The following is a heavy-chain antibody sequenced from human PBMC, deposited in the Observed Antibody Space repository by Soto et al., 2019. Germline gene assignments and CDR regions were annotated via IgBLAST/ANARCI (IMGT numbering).Heavy chain of an antibody. J-gene: IGHJ6*02. CDR1: GGSISSSNW. CDR2: IYHSGST. Sequence: QVQLQESGPGLVKPSGTLSLTCAVSGGSISSSNWWSWVRQPPGKGLEWIGEIYHSGSTNYNPSLNSRVTISVDKSKNQFSLKLSSVTAADTAVYYCSRDHRITMVRGVKPMYYYYGMDVWGQGTTVTVSS. CDR3: SRDHRITMVRGVKPMYYYYGMDV. V-gene: IGHV4-4*02. D-gene: IGHD3-10*01.